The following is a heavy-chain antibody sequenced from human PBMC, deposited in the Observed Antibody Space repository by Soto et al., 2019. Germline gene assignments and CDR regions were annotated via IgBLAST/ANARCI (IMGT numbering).Heavy chain of an antibody. V-gene: IGHV1-46*01. D-gene: IGHD3-9*01. CDR2: INPSGGST. J-gene: IGHJ6*02. Sequence: ASVKVSCKASGYTFTSYYMHWVRQAPGQGLEWMGIINPSGGSTSYAQKFQGRVTMTRDTSTSTVYMELSSPRSEDTAVYYCARDGVLRYFDWPQTAPVYYYYGMDVWGQGTTVTVSS. CDR3: ARDGVLRYFDWPQTAPVYYYYGMDV. CDR1: GYTFTSYY.